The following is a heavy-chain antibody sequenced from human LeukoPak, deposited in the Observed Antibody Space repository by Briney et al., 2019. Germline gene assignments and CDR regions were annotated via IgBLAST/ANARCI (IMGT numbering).Heavy chain of an antibody. CDR1: GYTFTSYG. V-gene: IGHV1-18*04. J-gene: IGHJ4*02. D-gene: IGHD2-2*01. Sequence: ASVKVSCKASGYTFTSYGISWVRQAPGQGLEWMGWISAYNGNTNYAQKLQGRVTMTTDTSTSTAYMELRSLRSDDTAVYYCAREHCSSTSCYPPKDYWGRGTLVTVSS. CDR3: AREHCSSTSCYPPKDY. CDR2: ISAYNGNT.